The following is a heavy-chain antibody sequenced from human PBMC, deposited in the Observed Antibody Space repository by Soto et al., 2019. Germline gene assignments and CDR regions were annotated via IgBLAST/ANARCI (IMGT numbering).Heavy chain of an antibody. V-gene: IGHV3-23*01. CDR1: GFTFSTYA. CDR2: ISGSGAGT. Sequence: EVQLLESGGGLVQPGGSLRLSCAASGFTFSTYAMSWVRQAPGKGLEWVSAISGSGAGTYYADSVKGRFTISRDNSTNGRYLQMNSLRAEDTGVYFCGKPWGNWVWEDSWGQGTLVTVSS. D-gene: IGHD7-27*01. CDR3: GKPWGNWVWEDS. J-gene: IGHJ4*02.